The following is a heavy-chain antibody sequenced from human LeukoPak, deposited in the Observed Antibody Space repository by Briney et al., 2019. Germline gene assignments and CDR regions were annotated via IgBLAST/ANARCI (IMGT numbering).Heavy chain of an antibody. J-gene: IGHJ5*02. CDR3: ARGSHSRGNWFDP. CDR1: GFTFSSYS. CDR2: ISSSSSYI. Sequence: GGSLRLSCAASGFTFSSYSMTWVRQAPGKGLEWVSSISSSSSYIYYADSVKGRFTISRDNAKNSLYLQMNSLRAEDTAVYYCARGSHSRGNWFDPWGQGTLVTVSS. D-gene: IGHD6-13*01. V-gene: IGHV3-21*01.